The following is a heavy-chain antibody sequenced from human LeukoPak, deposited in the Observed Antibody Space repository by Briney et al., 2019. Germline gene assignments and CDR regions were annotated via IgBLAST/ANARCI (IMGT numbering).Heavy chain of an antibody. V-gene: IGHV3-73*01. CDR3: TRDGGSWSHLDY. CDR1: GFIFSDCA. D-gene: IGHD2-15*01. Sequence: PGGSLRLSCAGFGFIFSDCAIHWVRQASGKGLEWVGRIDTRDKGSATAYAASVRGRFAISRDDSESTAYLQVTGLKTEDTAVYFCTRDGGSWSHLDYWGQGALVTVSS. CDR2: IDTRDKGSAT. J-gene: IGHJ4*02.